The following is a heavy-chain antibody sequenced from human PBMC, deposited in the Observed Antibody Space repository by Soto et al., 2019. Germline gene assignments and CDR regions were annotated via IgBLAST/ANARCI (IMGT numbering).Heavy chain of an antibody. CDR2: INHSGST. CDR1: GGSFSGYY. CDR3: ATLGDYYYYMDV. D-gene: IGHD4-17*01. V-gene: IGHV4-34*01. Sequence: QVQLQQWGAGLLKPSETLSLTCAVYGGSFSGYYWSWIRQPPGKGLEWIGEINHSGSTNYNPSLKSRVTISVDTSKNQCSLKLSSVTAADTAVYYCATLGDYYYYMDVWVKGATVTVSS. J-gene: IGHJ6*03.